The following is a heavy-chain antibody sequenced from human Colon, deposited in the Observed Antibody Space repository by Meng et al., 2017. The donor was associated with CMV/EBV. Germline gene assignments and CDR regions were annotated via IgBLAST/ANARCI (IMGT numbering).Heavy chain of an antibody. D-gene: IGHD3/OR15-3a*01. V-gene: IGHV4-34*01. CDR1: GGSLSGYY. CDR2: INHRGNT. Sequence: GSLRLSCAVSGGSLSGYYWSWIRETPGKGLEWIGEINHRGNTNYNLSLKSRTSISIDTSKNQFSLKLRSVTAADTAVYYCARGGLVYDYGEEYYYFYGIDVWAQGTTVTVSS. J-gene: IGHJ6*02. CDR3: ARGGLVYDYGEEYYYFYGIDV.